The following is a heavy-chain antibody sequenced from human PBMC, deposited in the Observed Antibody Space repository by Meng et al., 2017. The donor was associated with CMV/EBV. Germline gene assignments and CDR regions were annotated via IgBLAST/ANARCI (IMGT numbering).Heavy chain of an antibody. D-gene: IGHD2-2*01. CDR1: GFTFSDYY. V-gene: IGHV3-11*01. CDR3: ARPSEGYYYGMDV. J-gene: IGHJ6*02. Sequence: GESLKISCAASGFTFSDYYMSWIRQAPGKGLEWVSYISSSGSTIYYADSVKGRFTISRDNAKNSLYLQMNSLRAEDTVVYYCARPSEGYYYGMDVWGQGTTVTVSS. CDR2: ISSSGSTI.